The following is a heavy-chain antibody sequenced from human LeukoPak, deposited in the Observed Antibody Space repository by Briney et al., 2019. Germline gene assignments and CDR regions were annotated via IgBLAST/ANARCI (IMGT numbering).Heavy chain of an antibody. CDR3: ARDICPWGEEWLGVPDY. J-gene: IGHJ4*02. V-gene: IGHV3-30-3*01. D-gene: IGHD6-19*01. CDR1: GFTFSSYA. Sequence: GGSLRLSCAASGFTFSSYAMPWVRQAPGKGLEWVAVITYDGSNKYYADSVKGRFTISRDNSKNTLYLQMNSLRAEDTAVYYCARDICPWGEEWLGVPDYWCQGTLVNVCS. CDR2: ITYDGSNK.